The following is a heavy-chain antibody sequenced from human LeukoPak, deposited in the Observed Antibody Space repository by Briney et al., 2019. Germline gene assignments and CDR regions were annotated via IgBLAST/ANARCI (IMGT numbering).Heavy chain of an antibody. Sequence: GGSLRLSCAASGLTFSSYGMHWVRQAPGKGLEWVAVIWYDGSNKYYADSVKGRFTISRDNSKNTLYLQMNSLRAEDTAVYYCAREYYYDSSGYYLPDYWGQGTLVTVSS. J-gene: IGHJ4*02. CDR3: AREYYYDSSGYYLPDY. D-gene: IGHD3-22*01. V-gene: IGHV3-33*01. CDR1: GLTFSSYG. CDR2: IWYDGSNK.